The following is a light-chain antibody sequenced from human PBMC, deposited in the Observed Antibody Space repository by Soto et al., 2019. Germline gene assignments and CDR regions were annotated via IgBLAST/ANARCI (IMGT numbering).Light chain of an antibody. CDR2: LGS. V-gene: IGKV2-28*01. CDR1: QSLLHSNGYNY. J-gene: IGKJ4*01. Sequence: DIVMTQSPLSLPVTPGEPASISCRSSQSLLHSNGYNYLVWYLQKPGESPQLLIYLGSNRASGVPYRFSGSGSRTDFTMKISRVEAEDVGVYYCMQAIQTPPTFGGGTKVEIK. CDR3: MQAIQTPPT.